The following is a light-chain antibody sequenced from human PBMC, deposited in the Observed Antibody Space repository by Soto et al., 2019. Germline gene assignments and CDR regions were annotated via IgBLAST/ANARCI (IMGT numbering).Light chain of an antibody. Sequence: QSALTQPPSASGSPGQSVTISCTGTSSDVGGYNFVSWYQQHPGKAPKLMIYEVNKRPSGVPDRFSGSKSGSTASLTVSGLQAEDEADIYCSSYAGSTNFVVFGGGTKLTVL. V-gene: IGLV2-8*01. CDR1: SSDVGGYNF. J-gene: IGLJ2*01. CDR3: SSYAGSTNFVV. CDR2: EVN.